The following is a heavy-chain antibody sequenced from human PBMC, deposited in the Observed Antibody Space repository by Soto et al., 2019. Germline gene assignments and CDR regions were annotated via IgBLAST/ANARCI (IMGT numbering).Heavy chain of an antibody. CDR3: ARDSHCSSTSCLDY. D-gene: IGHD2-2*01. Sequence: PGGSLRLSCAASGFTFSSYAMHWVRQAPGKGLEWVAVISYDGSNKYYADSVKGRFTISRDNSKNTLYLQMNSLRAEDTAVYYCARDSHCSSTSCLDYWGQGTLVTVSS. J-gene: IGHJ4*02. CDR2: ISYDGSNK. CDR1: GFTFSSYA. V-gene: IGHV3-30-3*01.